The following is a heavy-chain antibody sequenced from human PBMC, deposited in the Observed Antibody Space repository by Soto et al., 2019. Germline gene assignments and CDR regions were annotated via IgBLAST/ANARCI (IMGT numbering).Heavy chain of an antibody. J-gene: IGHJ3*02. CDR2: IYPGGSDT. D-gene: IGHD2-15*01. CDR3: ARPLSPGGGYDAFDI. V-gene: IGHV5-51*01. Sequence: GESLKISCKGSGYSFTSYWIGWVRQMPGKGLECMGIIYPGGSDTRYSLSFQGQVTISADKSISTAYLQWSSLKASDTAMYYCARPLSPGGGYDAFDIWGQGTMVTVSS. CDR1: GYSFTSYW.